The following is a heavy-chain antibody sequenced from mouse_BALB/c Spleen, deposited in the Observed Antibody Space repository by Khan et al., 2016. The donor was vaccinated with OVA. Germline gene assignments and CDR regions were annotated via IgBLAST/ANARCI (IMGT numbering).Heavy chain of an antibody. J-gene: IGHJ3*01. Sequence: VQLKESGPGLVKPSQSLSLTCPVTGYSITSDYAWNWIRQFPGNKLEWMGYINYSGSTSYHPSLKSRISITRDTSKNQFFLQLNSVTTEDTATDYCARGVRLTYWGQGTLVTVSA. CDR2: INYSGST. CDR3: ARGVRLTY. CDR1: GYSITSDYA. D-gene: IGHD2-14*01. V-gene: IGHV3-2*02.